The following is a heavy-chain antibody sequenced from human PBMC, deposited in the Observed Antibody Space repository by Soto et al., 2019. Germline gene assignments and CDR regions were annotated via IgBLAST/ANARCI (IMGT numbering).Heavy chain of an antibody. J-gene: IGHJ4*02. CDR1: GFAFNTYS. Sequence: EVQLVESGGGPVKPGGSLRLSCAASGFAFNTYSMNWVRQAPGKELEWVAFITRSSSYIYYADSVRGRFTLSRDNAKNSLYLQMNSLRAEDTAIYYCARDDGWLILDYWGQGTLVTVSS. V-gene: IGHV3-21*06. CDR2: ITRSSSYI. D-gene: IGHD6-19*01. CDR3: ARDDGWLILDY.